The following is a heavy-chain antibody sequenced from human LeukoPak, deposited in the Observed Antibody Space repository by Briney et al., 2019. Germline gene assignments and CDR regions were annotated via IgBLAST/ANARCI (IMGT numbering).Heavy chain of an antibody. V-gene: IGHV3-9*01. CDR1: GFTFDDYA. CDR3: AKDSTRQYGGNSGLFDY. CDR2: ISWNSGSI. Sequence: GGSLRLSCAASGFTFDDYAMHWVWQAPGKGLEWVSGISWNSGSIGYADSVKGRFTISRDNAKNSLYLQMNSLRAEDTALYYCAKDSTRQYGGNSGLFDYWGQGTLVTVSS. D-gene: IGHD4-23*01. J-gene: IGHJ4*02.